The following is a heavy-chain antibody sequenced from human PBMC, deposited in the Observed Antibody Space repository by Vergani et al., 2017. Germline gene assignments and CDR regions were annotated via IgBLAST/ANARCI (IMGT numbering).Heavy chain of an antibody. CDR1: GYTFTSYA. V-gene: IGHV7-4-1*02. CDR2: INTNTGNP. D-gene: IGHD4-17*01. Sequence: QVQLVQSGAELKKPGASVKVSCKASGYTFTSYAMNWVRQAPGQGLEWMGWINTNTGNPTYAQGFTGRFVFSLDNSVSTAYLQISSLKAEDTAVYYCAREQDYGDSVTYYYCYGMDVWGQGSTVTVSS. CDR3: AREQDYGDSVTYYYCYGMDV. J-gene: IGHJ6*02.